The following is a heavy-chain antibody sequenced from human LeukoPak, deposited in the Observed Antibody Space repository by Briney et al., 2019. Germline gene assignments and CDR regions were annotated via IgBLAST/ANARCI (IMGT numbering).Heavy chain of an antibody. J-gene: IGHJ4*02. Sequence: GGSLRLSCAASGFTVSSNYMNWVRQAPGKGLEWVSLIYSGGSTYYTDSVKGRFTISRDNSKNTLYLQMNSLRAEDTAVYYCGRDLGGRSGYWGQGTLVTVSS. D-gene: IGHD1-26*01. V-gene: IGHV3-53*01. CDR2: IYSGGST. CDR3: GRDLGGRSGY. CDR1: GFTVSSNY.